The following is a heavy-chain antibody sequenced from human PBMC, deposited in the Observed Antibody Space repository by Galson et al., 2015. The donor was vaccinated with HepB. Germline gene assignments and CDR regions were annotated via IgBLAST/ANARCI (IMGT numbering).Heavy chain of an antibody. CDR1: GYTFTSYG. D-gene: IGHD2-2*01. CDR3: AREFPDARAGHIVVVPAAPLDI. J-gene: IGHJ3*02. Sequence: QSGAEVKKPGASVKVSCKASGYTFTSYGISWVRQAPGQGLEWMGWISAYNGNTNYAQKLQGRVTMTTDTSTSTAYMELRSLRSDDTAVYYCAREFPDARAGHIVVVPAAPLDIWGQGTMVTVSS. V-gene: IGHV1-18*01. CDR2: ISAYNGNT.